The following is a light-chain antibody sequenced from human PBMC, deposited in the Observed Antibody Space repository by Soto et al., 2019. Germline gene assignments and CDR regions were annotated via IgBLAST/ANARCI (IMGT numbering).Light chain of an antibody. CDR1: QSVSSSY. J-gene: IGKJ1*01. V-gene: IGKV3-20*01. Sequence: EIVLTQSPGTLSLSPGERATLSCRASQSVSSSYLAWYQQKPGQAPRLLIYGASSRATGIPDRFSGSGSGKNFPPPIRKLGPEDFAGYFFQEYGSSPSTFGQGTKVEIK. CDR3: QEYGSSPST. CDR2: GAS.